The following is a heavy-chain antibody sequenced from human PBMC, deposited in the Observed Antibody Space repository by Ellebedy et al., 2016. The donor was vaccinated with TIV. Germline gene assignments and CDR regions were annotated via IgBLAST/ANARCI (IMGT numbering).Heavy chain of an antibody. CDR3: ARHMRGHSFGPWGMDV. J-gene: IGHJ6*02. V-gene: IGHV4-4*07. CDR1: GGSISSYY. CDR2: IYSSGST. Sequence: SETLYLTXTVSGGSISSYYWSWIRQPAGKGLELIGRIYSSGSTNYNPSLKSRVTMSVDTSKNQFSLKLRSVTAADTAVYYCARHMRGHSFGPWGMDVWGQGTTVTVS. D-gene: IGHD5-18*01.